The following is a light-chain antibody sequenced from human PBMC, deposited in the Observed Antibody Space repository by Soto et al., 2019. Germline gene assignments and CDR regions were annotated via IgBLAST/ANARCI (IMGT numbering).Light chain of an antibody. V-gene: IGKV1-5*03. CDR3: QHYNSFPWT. CDR1: QSISSW. CDR2: KAS. Sequence: DIQVTQSPSTLSASVGDRVTITCRASQSISSWLAWYQQKPGKAPKLLIYKASSLESGVPSRFSGSGSGTEFSLTISSLQPDDFATYYCQHYNSFPWTFGQGTKVDIK. J-gene: IGKJ1*01.